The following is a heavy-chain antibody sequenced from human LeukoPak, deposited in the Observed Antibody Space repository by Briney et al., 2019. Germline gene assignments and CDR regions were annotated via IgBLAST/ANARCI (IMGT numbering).Heavy chain of an antibody. V-gene: IGHV3-74*01. CDR2: INGDGSRT. Sequence: GALGLSCAASGFTFKRYWMDWGRQAPGKGLVGVSRINGDGSRTTYADSVTGRYTISRDNAKNTLYLQMNSLRAEDTAVYYCARGFDWDTTMGYWGQGTLVTVSS. CDR3: ARGFDWDTTMGY. D-gene: IGHD3-9*01. CDR1: GFTFKRYW. J-gene: IGHJ4*02.